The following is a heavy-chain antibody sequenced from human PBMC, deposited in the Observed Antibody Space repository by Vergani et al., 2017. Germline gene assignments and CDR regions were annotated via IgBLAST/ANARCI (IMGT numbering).Heavy chain of an antibody. CDR2: IHHSGST. Sequence: QVQLQESGPGLVKPSGTLSLTCAVSGDSISSNNWWSWVRQPPVKGLEWIGEIHHSGSTNYNPSLKRRVTMSVDKSRNQFSLKLSSVTAADTAVYYCARGYYDSSRWGQGTLVTVSS. V-gene: IGHV4-4*02. J-gene: IGHJ4*02. CDR1: GDSISSNNW. CDR3: ARGYYDSSR. D-gene: IGHD3-22*01.